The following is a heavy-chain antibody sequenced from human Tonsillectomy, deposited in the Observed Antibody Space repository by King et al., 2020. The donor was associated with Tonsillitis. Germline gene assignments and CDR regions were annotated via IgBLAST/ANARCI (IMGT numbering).Heavy chain of an antibody. CDR2: IRSETEGGTT. Sequence: QLVQSGGGLVMPGGSLSLSCAATGLTVTNAWMSWVRQARGKGLEWIGRIRSETEGGTTDYPAPLRGRISISRDDAKNTLYLQISSLKPEDTAVYYCTADNQGYWTCGPPGYWGQGALVTVSS. J-gene: IGHJ4*02. D-gene: IGHD1-1*01. V-gene: IGHV3-15*01. CDR3: TADNQGYWTCGPPGY. CDR1: GLTVTNAW.